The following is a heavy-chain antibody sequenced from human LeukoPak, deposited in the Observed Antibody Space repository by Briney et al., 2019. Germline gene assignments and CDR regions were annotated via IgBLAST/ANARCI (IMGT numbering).Heavy chain of an antibody. V-gene: IGHV3-23*01. D-gene: IGHD6-19*01. J-gene: IGHJ4*02. CDR1: GFTFSVYA. CDR3: AKGGLVASPDY. Sequence: GGSLRLSCAAFGFTFSVYAMSWVRQAPGKGLEWVSAISGSGGYTYYADSVKGRFTISRDNSKNTLYLQMSSLRAEDTAVYYCAKGGLVASPDYWGQGTLVTVSS. CDR2: ISGSGGYT.